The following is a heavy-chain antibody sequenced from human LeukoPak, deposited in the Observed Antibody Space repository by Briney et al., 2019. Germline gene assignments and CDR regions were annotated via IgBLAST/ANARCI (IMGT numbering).Heavy chain of an antibody. CDR1: GYTFTSYA. V-gene: IGHV1-46*01. CDR2: INPSGGST. J-gene: IGHJ5*02. CDR3: ARDWTAARYCSSTSCHGELWFDP. D-gene: IGHD2-2*01. Sequence: ASVKVSCKASGYTFTSYAMNWVRQAPGQGLEWMGIINPSGGSTSYAQKFQGRVTMTRDTSTSTVYMELSSLRSEDTAVYYCARDWTAARYCSSTSCHGELWFDPWGQGTLVTVSS.